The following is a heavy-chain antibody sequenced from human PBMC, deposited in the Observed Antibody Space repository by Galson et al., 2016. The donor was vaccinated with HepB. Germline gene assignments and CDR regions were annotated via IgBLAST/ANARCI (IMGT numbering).Heavy chain of an antibody. J-gene: IGHJ4*02. CDR3: AKGYYYDSTAFDN. CDR2: ISGTGDTT. Sequence: SLRLSCAASGFTFNFYAMGWVRQTPGKGLEWVSGISGTGDTTYYADSVSGRFTISRDNSKNTLYLEMNSLRAGETAIYYCAKGYYYDSTAFDNWGQGTLVTVSS. CDR1: GFTFNFYA. D-gene: IGHD3-22*01. V-gene: IGHV3-23*01.